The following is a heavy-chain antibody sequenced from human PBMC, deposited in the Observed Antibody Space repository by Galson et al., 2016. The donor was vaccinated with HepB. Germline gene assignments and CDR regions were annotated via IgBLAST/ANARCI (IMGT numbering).Heavy chain of an antibody. CDR1: GFTFRSYA. D-gene: IGHD3-22*01. CDR2: ISYDGNNK. CDR3: ARDSLGLYDSGGYYSSVFDY. J-gene: IGHJ4*02. Sequence: SLRLSCAASGFTFRSYAMHWVRQAPGKGLEWVAVISYDGNNKYYADSVKGRFTISRDNSKNTLYVQMNSLRGEDTALYYCARDSLGLYDSGGYYSSVFDYWGQGTLVTVSS. V-gene: IGHV3-30-3*01.